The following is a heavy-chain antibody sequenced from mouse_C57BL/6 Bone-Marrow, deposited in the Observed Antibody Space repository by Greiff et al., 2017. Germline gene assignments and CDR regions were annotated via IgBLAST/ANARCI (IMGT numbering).Heavy chain of an antibody. Sequence: DVKLVESGGGLVKPGGSLKLSCAASGFTFSSYAMSWVRQTPEKRLEWVATISDGGSYTYYPDNVKGRFTISRDNAKNNLYLQMSHLKSEDTAMYYCARGDGLAYWGQGTTLTVSS. D-gene: IGHD2-3*01. CDR3: ARGDGLAY. J-gene: IGHJ2*01. CDR2: ISDGGSYT. CDR1: GFTFSSYA. V-gene: IGHV5-4*03.